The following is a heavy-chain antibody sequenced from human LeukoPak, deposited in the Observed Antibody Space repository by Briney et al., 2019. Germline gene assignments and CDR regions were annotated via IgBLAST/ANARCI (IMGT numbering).Heavy chain of an antibody. V-gene: IGHV4-34*01. CDR3: ARGRRYYYGSGSPTLDY. D-gene: IGHD3-10*01. J-gene: IGHJ4*02. CDR1: GGSFSGYY. CDR2: INHSGST. Sequence: SETLSLTCAVYGGSFSGYYWSWIRQPPGKGLEWIGEINHSGSTNYNPSLKSRVTISVDTSKNQFSLKLSSVTAADTAVYYCARGRRYYYGSGSPTLDYWGRGTLVTVSS.